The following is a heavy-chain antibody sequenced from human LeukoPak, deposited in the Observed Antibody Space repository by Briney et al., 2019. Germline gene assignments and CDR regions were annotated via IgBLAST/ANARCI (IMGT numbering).Heavy chain of an antibody. D-gene: IGHD3-22*01. CDR3: AKDIEVVITPFDY. CDR2: ISGSGGST. V-gene: IGHV3-23*01. J-gene: IGHJ4*02. CDR1: GFTFSSYA. Sequence: GGSLRLSCAASGFTFSSYAVSWVRQAPGKGLEWVSAISGSGGSTYYADSVKGRFTISRDNSKNTLYLQMNSLRAEDTAVYYCAKDIEVVITPFDYWGQGTLVTVSS.